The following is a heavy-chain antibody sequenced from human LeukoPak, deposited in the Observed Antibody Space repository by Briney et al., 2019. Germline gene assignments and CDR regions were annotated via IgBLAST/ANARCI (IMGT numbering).Heavy chain of an antibody. J-gene: IGHJ4*02. CDR1: GYTFTSYD. CDR3: ARELRSGWYYFDY. D-gene: IGHD6-19*01. V-gene: IGHV1-8*01. Sequence: GASVKVFCKASGYTFTSYDINWVRQATGQGLEWMGWMNPNSGNTGYAQKFQGRVTMTRNTSISTAYMELSSLRSEDTAVYYCARELRSGWYYFDYWGQGTLVTVSS. CDR2: MNPNSGNT.